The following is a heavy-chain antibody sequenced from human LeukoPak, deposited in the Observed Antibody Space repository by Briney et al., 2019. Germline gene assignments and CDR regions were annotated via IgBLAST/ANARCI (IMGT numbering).Heavy chain of an antibody. J-gene: IGHJ4*02. CDR3: AKSDYYDESGHPSSFEY. CDR1: GFPFSSYA. D-gene: IGHD3-16*01. V-gene: IGHV3-23*01. CDR2: VSGSGDTT. Sequence: GESLRLSCAASGFPFSSYAMSWVRQPPGKGLEWVSGVSGSGDTTYYADSVKGRFTISSDNSKNTLYLQMDSLRAEDAAVYYCAKSDYYDESGHPSSFEYWGQGTLVTVSS.